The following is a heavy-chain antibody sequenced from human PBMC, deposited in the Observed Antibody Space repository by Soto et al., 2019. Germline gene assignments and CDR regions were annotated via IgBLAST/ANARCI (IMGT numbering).Heavy chain of an antibody. CDR2: IWSDGSYK. Sequence: VQLVESGGGVVQPGRSLRLSCAASGFNFSRYGMHWVRQAPGKGLEWVAVIWSDGSYKNYGDSVKGRFTISRDNSKNTRDLVMTSLRAEDTAMYYCARDPKLLLEYHFDLWGQGTLVTVSS. J-gene: IGHJ4*02. D-gene: IGHD3-22*01. CDR3: ARDPKLLLEYHFDL. CDR1: GFNFSRYG. V-gene: IGHV3-33*01.